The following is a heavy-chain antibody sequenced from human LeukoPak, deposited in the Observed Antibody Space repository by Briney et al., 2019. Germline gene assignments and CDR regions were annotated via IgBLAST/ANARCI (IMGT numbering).Heavy chain of an antibody. J-gene: IGHJ5*02. CDR2: IYYSGST. Sequence: PSETLSLTCSVSVGSISSCYWSWIRRPRGRGLEGMVYIYYSGSTNYNPSLKSRVTISVDTSKNQFSLKLSSVTAADTAVYYCARVGRFGDWFDPWGQGTLVTVSS. V-gene: IGHV4-59*13. CDR1: VGSISSCY. D-gene: IGHD3-10*01. CDR3: ARVGRFGDWFDP.